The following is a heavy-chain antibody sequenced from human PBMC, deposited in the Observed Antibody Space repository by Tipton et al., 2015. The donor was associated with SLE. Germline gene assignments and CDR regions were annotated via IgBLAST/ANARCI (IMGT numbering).Heavy chain of an antibody. CDR3: ARDGDIVVVTAIHGYFDL. CDR1: GGSISSYY. CDR2: IYTSGST. V-gene: IGHV4-4*07. Sequence: GSLRLSCTVSGGSISSYYWSWIRQPAGKGLEWIGRIYTSGSTNYNPSLKSRVTMSVDTSKNQFSLKLSSVTAADTAVYYCARDGDIVVVTAIHGYFDLWGRGTLVTVSS. J-gene: IGHJ2*01. D-gene: IGHD2-21*02.